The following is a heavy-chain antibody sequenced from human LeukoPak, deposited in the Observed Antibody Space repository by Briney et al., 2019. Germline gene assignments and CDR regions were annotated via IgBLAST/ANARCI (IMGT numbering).Heavy chain of an antibody. V-gene: IGHV3-30*03. Sequence: GGSLRLSCAASGFTFSSYGMHWIRQAPGKGLEWVAVISYDGSNKYYADSVKGRFTISRDNSKNTLYLQMNSLRAEDTAVYYCARGGDMDVWGQGTTVTVSS. CDR1: GFTFSSYG. J-gene: IGHJ6*02. D-gene: IGHD3-10*01. CDR2: ISYDGSNK. CDR3: ARGGDMDV.